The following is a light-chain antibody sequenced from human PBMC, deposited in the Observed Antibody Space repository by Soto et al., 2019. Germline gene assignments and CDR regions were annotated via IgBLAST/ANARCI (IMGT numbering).Light chain of an antibody. CDR2: GAS. CDR1: QSVSRN. CDR3: QQYNNWPRST. V-gene: IGKV3-15*01. Sequence: EIVMTQSPATLSVSPGERATMSCRASQSVSRNLAWYQQTPGQTPRLLIYGASTRATGIPARFSGSGSGTEFTLTISSLQSEDFAVYYCQQYNNWPRSTFGQGTKLEIK. J-gene: IGKJ2*01.